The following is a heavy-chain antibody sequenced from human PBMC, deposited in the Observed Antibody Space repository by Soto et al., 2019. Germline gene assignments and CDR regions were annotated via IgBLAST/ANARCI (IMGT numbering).Heavy chain of an antibody. CDR2: ISSSSSYI. J-gene: IGHJ6*02. V-gene: IGHV3-21*01. CDR1: GFTFSSYS. Sequence: EVQLVESGGGLVKPGGSLRLSCAASGFTFSSYSMNWVRQAPGKGLEWVSSISSSSSYIYYADSVKGRFTISRDNAKNSRYRQMNSLRAEDKAVYYCATAFERPNNWNLRYYYYGKDVWGQGTTVTVSS. CDR3: ATAFERPNNWNLRYYYYGKDV. D-gene: IGHD1-1*01.